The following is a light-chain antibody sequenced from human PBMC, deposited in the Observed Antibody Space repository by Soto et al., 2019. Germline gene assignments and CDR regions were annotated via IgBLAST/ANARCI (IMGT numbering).Light chain of an antibody. CDR3: QPYNNNLWT. J-gene: IGKJ1*01. CDR1: QSIGKR. Sequence: DIQMTQSPSTLFASVGDRVTVTCRATQSIGKRLAWYQQRPGKAPKLLIYKASTLQGGVPSRFSGSGSGTEFILTISSLQPDDFATYYCQPYNNNLWTFGQGTKVEIK. V-gene: IGKV1-5*03. CDR2: KAS.